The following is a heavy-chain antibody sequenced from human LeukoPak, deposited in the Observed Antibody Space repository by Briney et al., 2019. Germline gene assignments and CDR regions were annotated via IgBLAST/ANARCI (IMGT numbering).Heavy chain of an antibody. CDR3: ARARLAYCSGGSCYSFDY. D-gene: IGHD2-15*01. Sequence: GGSLRLSCAASGFTFSSYSMNWVRQAPGKGLEWVAVISYDGSNKYYADSVKGRFSISRDNSKNTLYLQMNSLRAEDTAVYYCARARLAYCSGGSCYSFDYWGQGTLVTVSS. V-gene: IGHV3-30*03. CDR1: GFTFSSYS. J-gene: IGHJ4*02. CDR2: ISYDGSNK.